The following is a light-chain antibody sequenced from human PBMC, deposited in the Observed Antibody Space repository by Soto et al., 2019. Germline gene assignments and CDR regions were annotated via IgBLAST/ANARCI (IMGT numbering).Light chain of an antibody. Sequence: QSVLTQPPSASGSPGQSVTISCTGTSSDVGGYNYVSWYQQHPGKAPKLMIYEVSKRPSGVPDRFSGSKSGNTASLTVSGLQPEDEADYYCCSYAGYSTYVFGTGAKVTVL. CDR2: EVS. V-gene: IGLV2-8*01. CDR3: CSYAGYSTYV. CDR1: SSDVGGYNY. J-gene: IGLJ1*01.